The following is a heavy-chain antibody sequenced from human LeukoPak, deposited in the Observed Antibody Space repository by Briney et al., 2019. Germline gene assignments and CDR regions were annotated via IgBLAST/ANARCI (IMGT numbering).Heavy chain of an antibody. CDR1: GFTFSSYE. J-gene: IGHJ4*02. Sequence: LTGGSLRLSCAASGFTFSSYEMNWVRQAPGKGLEWVSYISSSGSAIYYADSVKGRFTISRDNAKNSLYLQMNSLRAEDTAVYYCARANYYDTSGFDYWGQGTLVTVSS. CDR3: ARANYYDTSGFDY. V-gene: IGHV3-48*03. D-gene: IGHD3-22*01. CDR2: ISSSGSAI.